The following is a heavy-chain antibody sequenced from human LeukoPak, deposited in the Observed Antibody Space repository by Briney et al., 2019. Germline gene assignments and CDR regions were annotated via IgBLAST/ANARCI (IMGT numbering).Heavy chain of an antibody. CDR2: IYSDGST. Sequence: GGSLRLSCVASGFTVSTNYMNWVRQAPGKGLEWVSVIYSDGSTYYADSVKGRFTISRDNSKNTLYLQMNSLRAEDTAVYYCARGLAYCSGGSCRWGQGTLVTVSS. CDR3: ARGLAYCSGGSCR. D-gene: IGHD2-15*01. J-gene: IGHJ4*02. CDR1: GFTVSTNY. V-gene: IGHV3-53*01.